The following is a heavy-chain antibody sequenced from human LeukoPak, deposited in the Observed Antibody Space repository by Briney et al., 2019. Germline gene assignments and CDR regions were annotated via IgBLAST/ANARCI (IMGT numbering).Heavy chain of an antibody. Sequence: GGSLRLSYAASGFMFTGYSMTWVRQAPGKGLEWISYINAGSDYIYYADSVEGRFTISRDNAKNSVSLQMNSLRADDTAVYYCARWGLGPSFDYWGQGTLVTVSS. CDR2: INAGSDYI. V-gene: IGHV3-21*05. D-gene: IGHD1-26*01. CDR1: GFMFTGYS. J-gene: IGHJ4*02. CDR3: ARWGLGPSFDY.